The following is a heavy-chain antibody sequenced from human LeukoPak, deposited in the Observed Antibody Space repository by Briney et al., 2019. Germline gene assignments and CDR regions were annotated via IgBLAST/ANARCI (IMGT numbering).Heavy chain of an antibody. CDR3: AKAYCGGDCYNDY. J-gene: IGHJ4*02. CDR1: GFTSSSYA. D-gene: IGHD2-21*02. CDR2: ISGSGGST. V-gene: IGHV3-23*01. Sequence: GGSLRLSCAASGFTSSSYAMSWVRQAPGKGLEWVSAISGSGGSTYYADSVKGRFTISRDNSKNTLCLQMNSLRAEDTAVYYCAKAYCGGDCYNDYWGQGTLVTVSS.